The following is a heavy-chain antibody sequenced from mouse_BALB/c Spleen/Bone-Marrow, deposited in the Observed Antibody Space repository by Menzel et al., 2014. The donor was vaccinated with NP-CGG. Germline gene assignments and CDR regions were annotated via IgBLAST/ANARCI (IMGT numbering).Heavy chain of an antibody. CDR3: ARNYDYDGGYCAMDY. J-gene: IGHJ4*01. V-gene: IGHV1-7*01. CDR2: INPITGYT. Sequence: QVQLQQSGAQVAKPGASVKMSCKASGYTFTSYWMHWVKQRPGQGLEWIGYINPITGYTEYNQKFKDKATLTADKSSSTAYMQLSSLTSEDSAVYYCARNYDYDGGYCAMDYWGQGTSVDVSS. CDR1: GYTFTSYW. D-gene: IGHD2-4*01.